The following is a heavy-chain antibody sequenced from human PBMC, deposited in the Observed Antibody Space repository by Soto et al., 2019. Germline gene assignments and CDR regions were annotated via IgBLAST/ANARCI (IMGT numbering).Heavy chain of an antibody. CDR3: AKVFNPPPPDYDILTGYLPTNDYGMDV. V-gene: IGHV3-30*18. CDR1: GFTFSSYG. CDR2: ISYDGSNK. Sequence: PGGSLRLSCAASGFTFSSYGMHWVRQAPGKGLEWVAVISYDGSNKYYADSVKGRFTISRDNSKNTLYLQMNSLRAEDTAVYYCAKVFNPPPPDYDILTGYLPTNDYGMDVWGQGTTVTVSS. D-gene: IGHD3-9*01. J-gene: IGHJ6*02.